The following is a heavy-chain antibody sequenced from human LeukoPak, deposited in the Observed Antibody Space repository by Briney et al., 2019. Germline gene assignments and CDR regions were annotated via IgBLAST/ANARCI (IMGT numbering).Heavy chain of an antibody. V-gene: IGHV4-31*03. D-gene: IGHD3-10*01. J-gene: IGHJ4*02. CDR2: IYYSGST. CDR3: ARSMGWATGSRYYFDY. CDR1: GGSISSGGYY. Sequence: SETLSLTCTVSGGSISSGGYYWSWIRQHPEKGLEWIGYIYYSGSTYYNPSLKSRVTISVDTSKNQFSLKLSSVTAADTAVYYCARSMGWATGSRYYFDYWGQGTLVTVSS.